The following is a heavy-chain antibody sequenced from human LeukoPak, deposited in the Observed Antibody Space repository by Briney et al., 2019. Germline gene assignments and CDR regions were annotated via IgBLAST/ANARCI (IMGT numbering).Heavy chain of an antibody. V-gene: IGHV3-13*01. D-gene: IGHD4-17*01. CDR3: ARGGYYGDYRGFGY. J-gene: IGHJ4*02. Sequence: AGGSLRLSCAASGFTFSSYDMHWVRQATGKGLEWVSAIGTAGDTYYPGSVKGRFTISRENAKNSLYLQIHSLRAGDTAVYCCARGGYYGDYRGFGYWGQGTLVTVSS. CDR1: GFTFSSYD. CDR2: IGTAGDT.